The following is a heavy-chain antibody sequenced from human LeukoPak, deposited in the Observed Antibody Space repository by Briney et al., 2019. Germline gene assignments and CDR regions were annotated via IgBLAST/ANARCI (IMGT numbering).Heavy chain of an antibody. Sequence: ASVKVSCKASGYTFTSYGISWVRQAPGQGLEWMGWISAYNGNTNYAQKFQGRVTMTTDTSTSTAYMELRSLRSDDTAVYYCARDSEWYYYDSSAQSPDWFDPWGQGTLVTVSS. J-gene: IGHJ5*02. CDR3: ARDSEWYYYDSSAQSPDWFDP. CDR2: ISAYNGNT. V-gene: IGHV1-18*01. CDR1: GYTFTSYG. D-gene: IGHD3-22*01.